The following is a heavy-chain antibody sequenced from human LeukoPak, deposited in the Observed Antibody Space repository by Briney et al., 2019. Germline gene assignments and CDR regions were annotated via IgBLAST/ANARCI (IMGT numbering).Heavy chain of an antibody. Sequence: KSSETLSLTCAVYGGSFSGYYWSWIRQPPGKGLEWIGEINHSGSTNYNPSLKSRVTISVDTSKNQFSLKLSSVTAADTAVYYCARGFRTIPTVTPHGYFQHWGQGTLVTVSS. V-gene: IGHV4-34*01. CDR1: GGSFSGYY. J-gene: IGHJ1*01. CDR3: ARGFRTIPTVTPHGYFQH. CDR2: INHSGST. D-gene: IGHD4-17*01.